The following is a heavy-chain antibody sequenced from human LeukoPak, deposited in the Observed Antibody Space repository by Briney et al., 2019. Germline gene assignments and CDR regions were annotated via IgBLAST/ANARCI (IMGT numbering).Heavy chain of an antibody. V-gene: IGHV1-18*01. Sequence: ASVNVSCKASGYTFTSYGISWVRQAPGQGLEWMGWISAYNGNTNYAQKLQGRVTMTTDTSTSTAYMELRSLRSDDTAVYYCARDDRYDSPSLFDYWGQGTLVTVSS. CDR2: ISAYNGNT. J-gene: IGHJ4*02. CDR1: GYTFTSYG. CDR3: ARDDRYDSPSLFDY. D-gene: IGHD3-9*01.